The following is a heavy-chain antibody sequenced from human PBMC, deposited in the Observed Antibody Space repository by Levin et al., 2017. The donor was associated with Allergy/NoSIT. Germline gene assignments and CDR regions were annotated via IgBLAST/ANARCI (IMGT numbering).Heavy chain of an antibody. CDR2: ISYDGSNK. D-gene: IGHD3-10*01. CDR3: AKALRRGSGSYDLDY. J-gene: IGHJ4*02. V-gene: IGHV3-30*18. Sequence: GGSLRLSCAASGFTFSSYGMHWVRQAPGKGLEWVAVISYDGSNKYYADSVKGRFTISRDNSKNTLYLQMNSLRAEDTAVYYCAKALRRGSGSYDLDYWGQGTLVTVSS. CDR1: GFTFSSYG.